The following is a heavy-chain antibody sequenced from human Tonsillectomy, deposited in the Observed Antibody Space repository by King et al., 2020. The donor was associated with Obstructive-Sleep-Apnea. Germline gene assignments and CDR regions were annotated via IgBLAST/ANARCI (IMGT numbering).Heavy chain of an antibody. CDR1: GFTFSSYA. J-gene: IGHJ5*01. D-gene: IGHD3-9*01. Sequence: VRLVESGGGLVQPGGSLRLSCAASGFTFSSYAMSWVRQAPGKGLEWVSSISGTGDSTYYADSVKGRFTISRDNSKNTLYLQMNSMRAEDTAVYYCAKDQGDRYFDWFDYWGQGTLVTVSS. V-gene: IGHV3-23*04. CDR3: AKDQGDRYFDWFDY. CDR2: ISGTGDST.